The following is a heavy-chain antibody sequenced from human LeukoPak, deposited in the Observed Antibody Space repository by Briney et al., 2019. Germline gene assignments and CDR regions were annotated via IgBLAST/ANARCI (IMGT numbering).Heavy chain of an antibody. CDR3: AKFGGVRVAGIDY. CDR1: GLTFSTLA. J-gene: IGHJ4*02. D-gene: IGHD6-19*01. CDR2: ISYDGNSK. V-gene: IGHV3-30-3*02. Sequence: GGSLRLSCAASGLTFSTLAFHWVRQAPGKGLEWLAIISYDGNSKFYADSVKGRFTISRDNSKNTLYLQMNSLRAEDTAVYYCAKFGGVRVAGIDYWGQGTPVTVSS.